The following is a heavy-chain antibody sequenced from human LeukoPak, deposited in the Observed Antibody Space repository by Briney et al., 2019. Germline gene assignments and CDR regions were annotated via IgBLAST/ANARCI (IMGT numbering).Heavy chain of an antibody. CDR1: GFTFSSYA. D-gene: IGHD6-13*01. CDR2: ISRSGGST. CDR3: AKGGAAAGTSDY. Sequence: TGGSLRLSCAASGFTFSSYAMSWVRQAPGKGLEWVSAISRSGGSTYYADSVKGRFTISRDNSKNTLYLQMNSLRAEDTAVYYCAKGGAAAGTSDYWGQGTLVTVSS. V-gene: IGHV3-23*01. J-gene: IGHJ4*02.